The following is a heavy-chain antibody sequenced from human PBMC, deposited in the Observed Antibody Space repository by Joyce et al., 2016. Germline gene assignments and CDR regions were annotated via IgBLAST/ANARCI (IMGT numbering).Heavy chain of an antibody. D-gene: IGHD3-3*01. CDR1: GYAFSNYG. CDR3: ARESGTYYDL. CDR2: ISPYNGNT. Sequence: QVQLVQSGAEVKKPGASVKVSCKASGYAFSNYGISWVRQAPGQGVEWMGWISPYNGNTKYAQNLQGRVTMTSDTFASTVYMDLRSLRSDDTAVYYCARESGTYYDLWGQGTLVTVSS. V-gene: IGHV1-18*01. J-gene: IGHJ4*02.